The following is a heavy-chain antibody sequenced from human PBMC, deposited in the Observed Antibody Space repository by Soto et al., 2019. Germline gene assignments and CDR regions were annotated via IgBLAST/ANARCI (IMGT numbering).Heavy chain of an antibody. CDR2: ISYDGSNK. Sequence: PGGSLRLSCAASGFTFSSYGMHWVRQAPGKWLEWVAVISYDGSNKYYADSVKGRFTISRDNSKNTLYLQMNSLRAEDTAVYYCAKVLGPQLLSSGDYWGQGXLVTVYS. V-gene: IGHV3-30*18. CDR3: AKVLGPQLLSSGDY. D-gene: IGHD2-2*01. J-gene: IGHJ4*02. CDR1: GFTFSSYG.